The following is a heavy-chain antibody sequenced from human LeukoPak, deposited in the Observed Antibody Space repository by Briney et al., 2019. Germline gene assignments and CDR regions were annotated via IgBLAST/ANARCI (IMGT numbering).Heavy chain of an antibody. CDR1: GFTFDDYG. D-gene: IGHD5-24*01. Sequence: GGSLRLSCAASGFTFDDYGMSWVRQAPGKGLEWVSGINWNGGSTGYADSVKGRFTIFRDNAKNSLYLQMNSLRAEDTALYYCARESGNGYNLYLDYWGKGTLVTVSS. V-gene: IGHV3-20*04. J-gene: IGHJ4*02. CDR3: ARESGNGYNLYLDY. CDR2: INWNGGST.